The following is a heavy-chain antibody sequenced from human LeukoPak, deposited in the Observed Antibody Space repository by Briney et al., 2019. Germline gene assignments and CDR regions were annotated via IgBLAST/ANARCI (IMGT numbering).Heavy chain of an antibody. CDR1: GGSISSGDYY. Sequence: PSQTLSLTCTVSGGSISSGDYYWSWIRQPPGKGLEWIGYIYYSGSTNYNPSLKSRVTISVDTSKNQFSLKLSSVTAADTAVYYCARIRGVIMEYYLDYWGQGTLVTVSS. CDR3: ARIRGVIMEYYLDY. CDR2: IYYSGST. D-gene: IGHD3-10*01. J-gene: IGHJ4*02. V-gene: IGHV4-30-4*08.